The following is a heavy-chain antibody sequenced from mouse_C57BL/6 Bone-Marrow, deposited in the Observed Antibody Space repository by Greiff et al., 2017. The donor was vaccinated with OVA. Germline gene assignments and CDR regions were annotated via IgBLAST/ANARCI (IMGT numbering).Heavy chain of an antibody. J-gene: IGHJ4*01. CDR3: ARSGITTVEGDYAMDY. D-gene: IGHD1-1*01. CDR2: IYPGSGRT. CDR1: GYTFTSYW. V-gene: IGHV1-55*01. Sequence: QVQLKQPGAELVKPGASVKMSCKASGYTFTSYWLTWVKQRPGQGLEWIGDIYPGSGRTNYNEKFKSKATLTVDTSSSTAYMQLSSLTSEDAAVYYSARSGITTVEGDYAMDYWGQGTSVTVSS.